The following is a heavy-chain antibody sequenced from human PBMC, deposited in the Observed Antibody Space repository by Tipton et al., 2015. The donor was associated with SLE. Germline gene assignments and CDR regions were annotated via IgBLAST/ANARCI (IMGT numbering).Heavy chain of an antibody. V-gene: IGHV4-34*01. CDR1: GGSFSGYY. CDR2: INHSGST. Sequence: TLSLTCAAYGGSFSGYYWSWIRQPPGKGLEWIGEINHSGSTNYNPSLKSRVTISVDTSKNQFSLKLSSVTAADTAVYYCARGLGFDWFNYWGQGTLVTVSS. D-gene: IGHD3-9*01. CDR3: ARGLGFDWFNY. J-gene: IGHJ4*02.